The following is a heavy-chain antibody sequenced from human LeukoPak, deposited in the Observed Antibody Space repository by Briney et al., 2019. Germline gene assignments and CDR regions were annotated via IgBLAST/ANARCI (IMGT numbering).Heavy chain of an antibody. CDR1: GFTFSSYA. J-gene: IGHJ4*02. CDR2: ISGSGSST. CDR3: AKEPRPGDASWFPDY. Sequence: GGSLRLSCAASGFTFSSYAMSWVRQAPGKGLEWVSGISGSGSSTYYADSVKGRCTISRNNSKNMLYLQMSSLRAEDTAVYYCAKEPRPGDASWFPDYWGQGTLVTVSS. D-gene: IGHD4-17*01. V-gene: IGHV3-23*01.